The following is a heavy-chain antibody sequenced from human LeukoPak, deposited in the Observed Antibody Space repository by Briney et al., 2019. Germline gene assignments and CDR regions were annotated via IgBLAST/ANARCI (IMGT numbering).Heavy chain of an antibody. CDR1: GYSFTSYW. V-gene: IGHV5-51*01. CDR3: ARGDNWNDRKNNWFDP. J-gene: IGHJ5*02. CDR2: IYPGDSDT. D-gene: IGHD1-20*01. Sequence: GESLKISCKGSGYSFTSYWIGWVRRMPGKGLEWMGIIYPGDSDTRYSPSFQGQVTISADKSISTAYLQWSSLKASDTAMYYCARGDNWNDRKNNWFDPWGQGTLVTVSS.